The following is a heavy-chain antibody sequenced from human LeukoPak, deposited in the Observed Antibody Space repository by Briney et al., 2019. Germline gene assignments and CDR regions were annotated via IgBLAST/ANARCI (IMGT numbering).Heavy chain of an antibody. CDR2: ISSSGI. V-gene: IGHV3-11*01. CDR3: ARDQYGLGYGSLFDY. CDR1: GFTFSDYY. J-gene: IGHJ4*02. D-gene: IGHD3-10*01. Sequence: GGSLRLSCAASGFTFSDYYMTWIRQAPGKGLERVSYISSSGIYYADSVKGRFTISRDNAKKSLYLEMNSLRAEDTAVYYCARDQYGLGYGSLFDYWGQGTLVTVSS.